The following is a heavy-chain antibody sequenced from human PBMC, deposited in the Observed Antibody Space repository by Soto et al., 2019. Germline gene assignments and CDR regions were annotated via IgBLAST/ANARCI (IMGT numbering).Heavy chain of an antibody. J-gene: IGHJ4*02. CDR3: ARDLVSGMDPT. V-gene: IGHV4-59*01. Sequence: SETLSLTCTVSCGSISSYYWSWIRQPPGKGLEWIGYIYYSGSTNYNPSLKSRVTISVDTSKNQFSLKLSSVTAADTAVYYCARDLVSGMDPTWGQGTLVTVSS. D-gene: IGHD3-3*01. CDR2: IYYSGST. CDR1: CGSISSYY.